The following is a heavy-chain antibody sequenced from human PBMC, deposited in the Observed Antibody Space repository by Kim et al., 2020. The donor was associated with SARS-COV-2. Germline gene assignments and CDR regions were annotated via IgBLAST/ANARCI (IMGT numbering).Heavy chain of an antibody. CDR3: VRDGYNNWDLDY. Sequence: GGSLRLSCAASGFTFSSYPMNWVRQAPGKGLEWVAYHYSPTNTIYYADSVEGRFTISRDKAKNSLYLQMDSLRDEDTAVYYCVRDGYNNWDLDYWGQGTLVTVSS. D-gene: IGHD1-1*01. CDR2: HYSPTNTI. J-gene: IGHJ4*02. V-gene: IGHV3-48*02. CDR1: GFTFSSYP.